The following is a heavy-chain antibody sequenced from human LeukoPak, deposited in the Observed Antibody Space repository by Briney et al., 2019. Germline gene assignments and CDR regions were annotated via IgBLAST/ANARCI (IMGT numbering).Heavy chain of an antibody. CDR3: ATDPLDPAADFSFDY. CDR2: FDPEDGET. D-gene: IGHD2-2*01. Sequence: ASVKVSCKVSGYTLTELSMHWVRQAPGKGLEWMGGFDPEDGETIYAQKFQGRVTMTEDTSTDTAYMELSSPRSEDTAVYYCATDPLDPAADFSFDYWGQGTLVTVSS. CDR1: GYTLTELS. V-gene: IGHV1-24*01. J-gene: IGHJ4*02.